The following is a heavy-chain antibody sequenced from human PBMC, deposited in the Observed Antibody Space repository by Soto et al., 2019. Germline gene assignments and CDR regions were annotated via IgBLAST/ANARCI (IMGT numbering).Heavy chain of an antibody. V-gene: IGHV3-48*01. J-gene: IGHJ6*03. CDR2: ISSSSSTI. CDR3: ARTVRGYSGYDYYYYYYMDV. D-gene: IGHD5-12*01. Sequence: PGGSLRLSCAASGFTFSSYSMNWVRQAPGKGLEWVSYISSSSSTIYYADSVKGRFTISRDNAKNSLYLQMNSLRAEDTAVYYCARTVRGYSGYDYYYYYYMDVWGKGTTVTVSS. CDR1: GFTFSSYS.